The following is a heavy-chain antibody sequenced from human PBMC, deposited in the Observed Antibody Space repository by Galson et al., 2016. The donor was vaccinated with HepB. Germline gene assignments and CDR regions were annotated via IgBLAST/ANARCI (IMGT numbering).Heavy chain of an antibody. V-gene: IGHV4-59*01. D-gene: IGHD3-3*01. CDR3: ARAAPRRTTVFGKVKTFAVLDV. CDR2: VSSTGSA. J-gene: IGHJ6*02. CDR1: GGSFSNNF. Sequence: ETLSLTCTMSGGSFSNNFWAWIRQPPGKRLEWIGSVSSTGSANYNPSLKSRVSISVDTSKNQFSLKLNSVTAADTAKFYCARAAPRRTTVFGKVKTFAVLDVWGQGTAVTVS.